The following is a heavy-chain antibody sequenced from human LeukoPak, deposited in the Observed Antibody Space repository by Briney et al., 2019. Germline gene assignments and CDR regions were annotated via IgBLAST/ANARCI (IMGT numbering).Heavy chain of an antibody. Sequence: ASVKVSCKASGYTFTSYGISWVRQAPGQGLEWMGWISAYNGNTNYAQKLQGRVTMTTDTSTSTAYMELRSLRSDDTAVYYCARDLARRIVGATPAYWGQGTLVTVSS. D-gene: IGHD1-26*01. CDR2: ISAYNGNT. V-gene: IGHV1-18*01. CDR3: ARDLARRIVGATPAY. J-gene: IGHJ4*02. CDR1: GYTFTSYG.